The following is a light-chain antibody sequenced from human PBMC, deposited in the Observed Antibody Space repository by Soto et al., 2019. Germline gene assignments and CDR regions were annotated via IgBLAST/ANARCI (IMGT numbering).Light chain of an antibody. J-gene: IGLJ3*02. CDR1: SSNIEGNP. V-gene: IGLV1-44*01. Sequence: QSVLTQPPSASGTPGQTVTISCSGSSSNIEGNPVNWYQQVPGAAPKSLIYSHTYQASGVPDRISGYTSGTSASLAISGLRSEDEADYYCAAWDNSLDAWVFGGGTKLTVL. CDR3: AAWDNSLDAWV. CDR2: SHT.